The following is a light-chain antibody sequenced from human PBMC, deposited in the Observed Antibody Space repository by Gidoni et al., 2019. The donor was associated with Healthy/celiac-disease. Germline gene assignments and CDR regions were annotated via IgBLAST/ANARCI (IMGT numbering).Light chain of an antibody. V-gene: IGKV2-28*01. CDR1: QSLLHSNGYNY. Sequence: VMTQSPLSLPVTPGEPASISCRSSQSLLHSNGYNYLDWYLQKPGQSPQLLIYLGSNRASGVPDRFSGSGSGTDFTLKISRVEAEDVGVYYCMQALQTPRTFGQGTKLEIK. J-gene: IGKJ2*01. CDR3: MQALQTPRT. CDR2: LGS.